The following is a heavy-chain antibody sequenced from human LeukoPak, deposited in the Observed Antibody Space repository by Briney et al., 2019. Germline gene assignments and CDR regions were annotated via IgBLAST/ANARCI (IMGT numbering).Heavy chain of an antibody. D-gene: IGHD6-19*01. CDR2: IYHSGST. V-gene: IGHV4-38-2*02. CDR1: GYSISSGYY. Sequence: PSETLSLTCTVSGYSISSGYYWGWIRQPPGKGLEWIGSIYHSGSTCYNPSLKSRVTISVDTSKNQFSLKLSSVTAADTAVRYCARFAQWPKYYFDYWGQGTLVTVSS. J-gene: IGHJ4*02. CDR3: ARFAQWPKYYFDY.